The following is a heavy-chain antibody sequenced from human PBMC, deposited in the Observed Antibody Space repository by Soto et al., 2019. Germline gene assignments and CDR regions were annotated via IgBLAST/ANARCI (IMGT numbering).Heavy chain of an antibody. D-gene: IGHD3-10*01. V-gene: IGHV4-59*01. CDR1: GGSIRSYY. CDR3: ARLYYISGRPLMDV. CDR2: IYCSGDT. Sequence: SETLSRTCADSGGSIRSYYWSWIRQPPGKGLEWIGYIYCSGDTKYNPSLKSRVTISVDTSKNQFSLKVGSLNAADTAVYYCARLYYISGRPLMDVWGQGITVTVSS. J-gene: IGHJ6*02.